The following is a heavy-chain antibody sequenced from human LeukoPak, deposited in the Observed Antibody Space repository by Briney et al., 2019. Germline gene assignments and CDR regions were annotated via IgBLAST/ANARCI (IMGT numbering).Heavy chain of an antibody. J-gene: IGHJ6*02. V-gene: IGHV1-69*13. CDR1: GYSFTNYY. CDR2: IIPIFGTA. D-gene: IGHD3-3*01. CDR3: ARVLYDFWSGYPDPYYYYGMDV. Sequence: ASVKVSCKASGYSFTNYYIHWLRQAPGQGLEWMGGIIPIFGTANYAQKFQGRVTITADESTSTAYMELSSLGSEDTAVYYCARVLYDFWSGYPDPYYYYGMDVWGQGTTVTVSS.